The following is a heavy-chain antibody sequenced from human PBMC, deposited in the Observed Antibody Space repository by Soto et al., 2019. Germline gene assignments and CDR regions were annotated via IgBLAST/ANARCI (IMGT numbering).Heavy chain of an antibody. Sequence: SETLSLTCAVYGASLSDNYCNWLRQPPGKGLEWIGEINHSGNTNYNPSLRSRVTISIDTSKNQLSLNLRSVTAADTAVYYCAREKSLAARLIDYWGQGTLVTVSS. V-gene: IGHV4-34*01. J-gene: IGHJ4*02. D-gene: IGHD6-6*01. CDR3: AREKSLAARLIDY. CDR1: GASLSDNY. CDR2: INHSGNT.